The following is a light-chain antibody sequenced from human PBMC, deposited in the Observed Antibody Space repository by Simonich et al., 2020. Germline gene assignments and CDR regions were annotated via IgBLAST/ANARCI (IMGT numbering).Light chain of an antibody. J-gene: IGLJ3*02. CDR1: TGAVTRGYY. Sequence: QTVVTQEPSLTVSPGGTVTLTCASSTGAVTRGYYPNWFQQKPGQAPRALIYSTSNQHAWTPARFSGSLLGGKAALTLSGVQPEDEAEYYCLLYYGGAQPWVFGGGTKLTVL. CDR2: STS. CDR3: LLYYGGAQPWV. V-gene: IGLV7-43*01.